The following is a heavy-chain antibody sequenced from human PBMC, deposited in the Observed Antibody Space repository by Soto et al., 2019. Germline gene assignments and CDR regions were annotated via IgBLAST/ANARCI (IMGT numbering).Heavy chain of an antibody. J-gene: IGHJ5*02. CDR2: IYYSGST. CDR1: GGSISSGGYY. Sequence: PSETLSLTCTVSGGSISSGGYYWSWIRQHPGKGLEWIGYIYYSGSTYYNPSLKSRVTISVDTSKNQFSLKLSSVTAADTAVYYCARWSGMVRGVNPNNWFDPWGQGTLVTVS. V-gene: IGHV4-31*03. D-gene: IGHD3-10*01. CDR3: ARWSGMVRGVNPNNWFDP.